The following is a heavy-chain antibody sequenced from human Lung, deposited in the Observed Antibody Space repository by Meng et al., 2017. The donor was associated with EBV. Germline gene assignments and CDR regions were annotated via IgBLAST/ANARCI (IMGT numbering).Heavy chain of an antibody. CDR3: ARGQWLDNS. CDR1: GGSIRFGDYY. J-gene: IGHJ4*02. V-gene: IGHV4-30-4*08. D-gene: IGHD6-19*01. Sequence: QVQLQEPGPGLVKPSQTLSLTCPVSGGSIRFGDYYWSWIRQPPGKGLEWIGEISHSGSTNYNPSLKSRVTISVDKSKNQFSLKLTSVTVADTAVYYCARGQWLDNSWGQGTLVTVSS. CDR2: ISHSGST.